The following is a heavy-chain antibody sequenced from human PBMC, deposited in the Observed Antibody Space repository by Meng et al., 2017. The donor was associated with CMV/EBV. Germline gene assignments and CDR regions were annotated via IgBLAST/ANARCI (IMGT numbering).Heavy chain of an antibody. CDR1: GYTLTGYG. Sequence: QVTRVQAGVEVKKPGASVKVSCKASGYTLTGYGISWVRQAPGQGLEWMGWISVYNGHTNFAQNLQGRVTMTTDTSTSTAYVELRSLRSDDTAIYYCARGVPLGIIYSFDYWGQGTLVTVSS. V-gene: IGHV1-18*01. D-gene: IGHD2-21*01. J-gene: IGHJ4*01. CDR3: ARGVPLGIIYSFDY. CDR2: ISVYNGHT.